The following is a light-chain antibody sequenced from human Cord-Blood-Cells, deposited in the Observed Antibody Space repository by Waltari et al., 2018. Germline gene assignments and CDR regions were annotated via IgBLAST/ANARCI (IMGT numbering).Light chain of an antibody. CDR1: SSDVGSYNL. CDR3: CSYAGSSTFV. CDR2: EGS. V-gene: IGLV2-23*01. Sequence: QSALTQPASVSGSPGQSITISCTGTSSDVGSYNLFSWYQQHPGKAPKLMIYEGSRRPSGVSNRFSGSKSGNTASLTISRLQAEDEADYYCCSYAGSSTFVFGTGTKVTVL. J-gene: IGLJ1*01.